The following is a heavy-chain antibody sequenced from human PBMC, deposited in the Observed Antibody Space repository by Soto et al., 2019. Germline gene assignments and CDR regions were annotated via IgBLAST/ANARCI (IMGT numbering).Heavy chain of an antibody. J-gene: IGHJ5*02. CDR2: IIPLFGTA. CDR1: GGTFSSYA. V-gene: IGHV1-69*06. CDR3: ARDVRLYCSSTSCRNWFDP. D-gene: IGHD2-2*01. Sequence: QVQLVQSGAEVKKPGSSVKVSCKASGGTFSSYAISWVRQAPGQGLEWMGGIIPLFGTANYAQKFQGRVTITADKSTSTAYMELSSLRSEDTAVYYCARDVRLYCSSTSCRNWFDPWGQGTLVTVSS.